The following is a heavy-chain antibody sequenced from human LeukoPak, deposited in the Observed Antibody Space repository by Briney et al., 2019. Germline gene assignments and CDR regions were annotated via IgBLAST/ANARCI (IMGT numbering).Heavy chain of an antibody. CDR3: ARGRTIRMPRYYYMDV. V-gene: IGHV1-8*03. CDR1: GYTFTSYD. J-gene: IGHJ6*03. D-gene: IGHD2-8*01. Sequence: GASVKVSCKASGYTFTSYDINWVRQATGQGLEWMGWMNPNSGNTGYVQKFQGRVTITRNTSISTAYIELSSLRSEDTAVYYCARGRTIRMPRYYYMDVWGKGTTVTVSS. CDR2: MNPNSGNT.